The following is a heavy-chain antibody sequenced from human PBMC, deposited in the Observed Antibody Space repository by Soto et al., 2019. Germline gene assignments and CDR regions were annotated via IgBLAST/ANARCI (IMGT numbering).Heavy chain of an antibody. CDR1: GFTFSSYG. J-gene: IGHJ4*02. D-gene: IGHD3-10*01. CDR3: AKGSRYLYELLNPGPIDY. V-gene: IGHV3-23*01. CDR2: ISGSGGST. Sequence: GGSLRLSCAASGFTFSSYGMHWVRQAPGKGLEWVSAISGSGGSTYYADSVKGRFTISRDNSKNTLYLQMNSLRAEDTAVYYCAKGSRYLYELLNPGPIDYWGQGTLVTVSS.